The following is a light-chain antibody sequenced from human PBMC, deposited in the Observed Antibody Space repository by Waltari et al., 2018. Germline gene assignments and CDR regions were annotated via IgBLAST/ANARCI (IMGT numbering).Light chain of an antibody. CDR1: QSVSSY. CDR2: GTT. Sequence: DIQMTQSPSSLSASVGDRVTISCRASQSVSSYVIWYQQKPGMAPKLLIFGTTTLQTGVPSRFSGSGSGTAFTLTISRLRPEDFAAYYCQQNNTISWTFGQGTKVEIK. CDR3: QQNNTISWT. V-gene: IGKV1-39*01. J-gene: IGKJ1*01.